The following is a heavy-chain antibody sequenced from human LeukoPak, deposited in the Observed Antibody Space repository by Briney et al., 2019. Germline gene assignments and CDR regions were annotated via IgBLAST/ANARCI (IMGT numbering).Heavy chain of an antibody. CDR2: ISGSGGST. CDR3: AKVRIRAAMVTPYFDY. CDR1: GFTFSSYG. Sequence: PGGSLRLSCAASGFTFSSYGMSWVRQAPGKGLEWVSVISGSGGSTYYADSVKGRFTISRDNSKNTLYLQMNSLRAEDTAVYYCAKVRIRAAMVTPYFDYWGQGTLVTVSS. J-gene: IGHJ4*02. V-gene: IGHV3-23*01. D-gene: IGHD5-18*01.